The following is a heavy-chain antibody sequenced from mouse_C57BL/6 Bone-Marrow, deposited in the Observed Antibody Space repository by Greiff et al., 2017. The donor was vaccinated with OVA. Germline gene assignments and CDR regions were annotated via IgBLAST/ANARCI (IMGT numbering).Heavy chain of an antibody. J-gene: IGHJ2*01. CDR1: GFTFSSYG. CDR3: ARQSSYVGYFDY. V-gene: IGHV5-6*02. D-gene: IGHD1-1*01. CDR2: ISSGASYT. Sequence: DVKLVESGGDLVKPGGSLKLSCAASGFTFSSYGMSWVRQTPDKRLEWVATISSGASYTYYPDSVKGRFTISRDNAKNTLYLQMSSLKSEDTAMYYCARQSSYVGYFDYWGKGTTLTVSS.